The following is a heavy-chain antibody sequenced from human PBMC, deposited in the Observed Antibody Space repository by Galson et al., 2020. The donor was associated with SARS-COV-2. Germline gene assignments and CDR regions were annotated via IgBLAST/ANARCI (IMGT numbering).Heavy chain of an antibody. V-gene: IGHV3-11*01. D-gene: IGHD6-13*01. CDR3: ARDQAAAGGYYYYGMDV. Sequence: GGSLRLSCAASGFTFSDYYMSWIRQAPGKGLEWVSYISSSGSTIYYADSVKGRFTIPRDNAKNSLYLQMNSLRAEDTAVYYCARDQAAAGGYYYYGMDVWGQGTTVTVSS. CDR2: ISSSGSTI. J-gene: IGHJ6*02. CDR1: GFTFSDYY.